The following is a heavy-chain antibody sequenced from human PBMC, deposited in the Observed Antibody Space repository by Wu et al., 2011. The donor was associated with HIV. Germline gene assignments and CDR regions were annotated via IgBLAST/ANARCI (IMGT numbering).Heavy chain of an antibody. V-gene: IGHV1-46*01. CDR1: GYTFTNYY. CDR3: ARAIGTTSPYYYHYMDV. Sequence: QVQLVQSGAEVKKPGASVKVSCKASGYTFTNYYMHWVRQAPGQGLEWMGIINPSGGSTSYAQKFQGRVTITADESTSTAYMELSSLRFEDTTVYYCARAIGTTSPYYYHYMDVWGKGTTVTVSS. J-gene: IGHJ6*03. CDR2: INPSGGST. D-gene: IGHD1-1*01.